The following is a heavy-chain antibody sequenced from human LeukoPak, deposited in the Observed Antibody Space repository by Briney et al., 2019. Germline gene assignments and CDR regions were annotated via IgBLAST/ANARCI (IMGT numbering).Heavy chain of an antibody. Sequence: SETLSLTCTVSGGSVSSGSYYWSWLRQPPGKGLEWIGYIYYSGSTNYNPSLKSRVTISVDTSKNQFSLKLSSVTAADTAVYYCARWFYYDSSGYYSPLWGQGTLVTVSS. D-gene: IGHD3-22*01. J-gene: IGHJ4*02. CDR2: IYYSGST. V-gene: IGHV4-61*01. CDR1: GGSVSSGSYY. CDR3: ARWFYYDSSGYYSPL.